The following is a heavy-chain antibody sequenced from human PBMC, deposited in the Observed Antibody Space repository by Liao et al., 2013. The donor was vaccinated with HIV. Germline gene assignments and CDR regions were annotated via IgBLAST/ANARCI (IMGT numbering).Heavy chain of an antibody. CDR1: GGSISNYY. J-gene: IGHJ4*02. D-gene: IGHD6-13*01. CDR2: IYSSGSA. V-gene: IGHV4-4*07. CDR3: ARVNVAAAGLCYFDY. Sequence: QVQLQESGPGLVKPSETLSLTCTVSGGSISNYYWSWIRQPAGKGLEWIGRIYSSGSANYNPSLKSRVTMSVDTSKNQFSLRLSSVTAADTAVYYCARVNVAAAGLCYFDYWGQGTLVTVSS.